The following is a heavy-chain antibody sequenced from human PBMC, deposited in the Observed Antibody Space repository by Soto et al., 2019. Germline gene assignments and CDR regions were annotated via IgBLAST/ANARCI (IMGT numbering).Heavy chain of an antibody. CDR3: ALIRPSYFYGSGSDFYFDY. CDR1: GFSLTTSGEG. D-gene: IGHD3-10*01. Sequence: QITLKESGPTLVNPTQTLTLSCTFSGFSLTTSGEGVGWIRQSPGKALEWLALLYGHGDKRYSPSLTIRLTITKDTSRSQVVLTMTNMEPVDTATYYCALIRPSYFYGSGSDFYFDYWGQGTLVIVSS. CDR2: LYGHGDK. J-gene: IGHJ4*02. V-gene: IGHV2-5*01.